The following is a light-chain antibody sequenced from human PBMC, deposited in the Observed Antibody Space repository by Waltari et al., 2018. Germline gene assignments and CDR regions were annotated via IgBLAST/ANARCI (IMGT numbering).Light chain of an antibody. J-gene: IGKJ5*01. CDR2: DTS. CDR1: QSVNYPLAY. Sequence: EFVLTQSPATLSLSPGERATLSCRASQSVNYPLAYLAWYQQKTGQAPRLLIYDTSNRATGVPARFSGSGSGTDYTLTISSLEPEDFAVYYCQQRSDWPPRVTFGQGTRLEIK. CDR3: QQRSDWPPRVT. V-gene: IGKV3-11*01.